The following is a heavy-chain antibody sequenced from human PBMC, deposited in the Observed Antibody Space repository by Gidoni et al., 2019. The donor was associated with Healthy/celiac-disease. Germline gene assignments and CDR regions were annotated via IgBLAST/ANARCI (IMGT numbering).Heavy chain of an antibody. Sequence: QVQLVESGGGLVKPGGSLRLSCAASGFTFSDYDMSWIRQAPGKGLEWVSYISSSSSYTNYADSVKGRFTISRDNAKNSLYLQMNSLRAEDTAVYYCARESVGSGWYVDYWGQGTLVTVSS. J-gene: IGHJ4*02. D-gene: IGHD6-19*01. CDR3: ARESVGSGWYVDY. CDR1: GFTFSDYD. V-gene: IGHV3-11*06. CDR2: ISSSSSYT.